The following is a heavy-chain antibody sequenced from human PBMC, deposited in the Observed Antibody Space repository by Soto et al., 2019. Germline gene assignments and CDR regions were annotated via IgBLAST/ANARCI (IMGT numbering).Heavy chain of an antibody. D-gene: IGHD6-19*01. CDR3: ASFNSGSGWSAEYFQH. CDR1: GGTFSSYT. CDR2: IIPILGIA. V-gene: IGHV1-69*02. Sequence: GASVMVSCKASGGTFSSYTISWVRQAPGQGLEWMGRIIPILGIANYAQKFQGRVTITADKSTSTAYMELSSLRSEDTAVYYCASFNSGSGWSAEYFQHWGQGTQVTVSS. J-gene: IGHJ1*01.